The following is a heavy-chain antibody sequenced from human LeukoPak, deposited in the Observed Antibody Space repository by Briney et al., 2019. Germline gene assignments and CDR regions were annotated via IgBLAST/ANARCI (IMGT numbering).Heavy chain of an antibody. CDR1: GGSFSGYY. J-gene: IGHJ4*02. Sequence: LTCAVYGGSFSGYYWSWIRQAPGKGLEWVSAISGSGGSTYYADSVKGRFTISRDNSKNTLYLQMNSLRAEDTAVYYCAKREKVAWGQGTLVTVSS. V-gene: IGHV3-23*01. CDR3: AKREKVA. CDR2: ISGSGGST.